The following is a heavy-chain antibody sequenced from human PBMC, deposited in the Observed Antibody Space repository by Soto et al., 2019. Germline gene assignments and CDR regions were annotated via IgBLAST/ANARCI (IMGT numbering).Heavy chain of an antibody. CDR2: VYYSGST. J-gene: IGHJ4*02. CDR3: ASHGEYTVTTSD. CDR1: GGSISSGDYY. Sequence: QVQLQESGPGLVKPSQTLSLTCTVSGGSISSGDYYWSWIRQPPGKGLEWIGYVYYSGSTYYNPSLTSRVTISVDTSKNQFSLKLSSVTAADTAVYYCASHGEYTVTTSDWGQGTLVTVSS. V-gene: IGHV4-30-4*01. D-gene: IGHD4-17*01.